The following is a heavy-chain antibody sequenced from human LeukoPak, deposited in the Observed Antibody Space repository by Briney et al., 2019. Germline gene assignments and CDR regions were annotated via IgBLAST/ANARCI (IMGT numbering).Heavy chain of an antibody. CDR2: IYYTGST. V-gene: IGHV4-39*07. J-gene: IGHJ4*02. D-gene: IGHD3-22*01. CDR3: ARAPHFFDTSGSRYYFDY. Sequence: PSETLSLTCSVSGGSISSSNHYWGWIRQPPGKGLEWIATIYYTGSTYYNPSLKSRVTISLDTSKNQFSLNLSSVTAADTAVYYCARAPHFFDTSGSRYYFDYWGQGALVTVSS. CDR1: GGSISSSNHY.